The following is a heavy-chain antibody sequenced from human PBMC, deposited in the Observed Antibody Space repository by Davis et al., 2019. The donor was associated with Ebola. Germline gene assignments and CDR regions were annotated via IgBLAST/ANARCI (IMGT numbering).Heavy chain of an antibody. V-gene: IGHV7-4-1*04. J-gene: IGHJ4*02. CDR1: GYTFSNYA. Sequence: AASVQVSCKASGYTFSNYAMNWVRQAPGQGLEWMGWINTNTGNPTYAQGFTGRFAFSLDTSATMAYLQISNLRAEDTATYYCVRDATDGYNWSHWGQGTLVTVSS. D-gene: IGHD5-24*01. CDR3: VRDATDGYNWSH. CDR2: INTNTGNP.